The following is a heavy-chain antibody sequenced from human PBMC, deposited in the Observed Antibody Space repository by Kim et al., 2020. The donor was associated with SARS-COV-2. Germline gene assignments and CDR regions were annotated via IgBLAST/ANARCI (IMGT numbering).Heavy chain of an antibody. V-gene: IGHV1-3*01. CDR2: NGKK. CDR3: AREVYGMDV. J-gene: IGHJ6*02. Sequence: NGKKNYSQEFKGRVTCSRDTSAGTAYMELSSLRPEDTAVYYCAREVYGMDVWGQGTTVTVSS.